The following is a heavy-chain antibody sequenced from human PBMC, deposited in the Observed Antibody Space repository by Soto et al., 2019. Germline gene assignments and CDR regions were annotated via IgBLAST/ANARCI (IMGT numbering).Heavy chain of an antibody. CDR2: MYNSGTS. CDR3: ARRLSGSSAFDF. Sequence: QVQLQESGPGLLKPSQTLSLTCSVSGGSISSGTYYWSWIRHRPGKGLQWIGYMYNSGTSSYSPSLKSRSVLSVDTSKNQFSLKLTSVTAADTATYFCARRLSGSSAFDFWGLGILVTVPS. CDR1: GGSISSGTYY. V-gene: IGHV4-31*03. D-gene: IGHD2-15*01. J-gene: IGHJ4*01.